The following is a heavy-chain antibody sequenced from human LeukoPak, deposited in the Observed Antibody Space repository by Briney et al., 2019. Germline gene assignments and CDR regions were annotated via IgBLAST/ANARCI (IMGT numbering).Heavy chain of an antibody. V-gene: IGHV3-21*01. J-gene: IGHJ3*02. CDR1: GFTFSSYS. CDR2: ISSSSSYI. D-gene: IGHD2-2*01. Sequence: GGSLRLSCAASGFTFSSYSMNWVRQAPGKGLEWVSPISSSSSYIYYAGSVKGRFTISRDNAKNSLYLQMNSLRAEDTAVYYCAREQLPFRTAPWIWGQGTMVTVSS. CDR3: AREQLPFRTAPWI.